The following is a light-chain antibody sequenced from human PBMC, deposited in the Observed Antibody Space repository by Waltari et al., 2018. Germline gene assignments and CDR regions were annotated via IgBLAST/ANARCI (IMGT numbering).Light chain of an antibody. CDR1: SSNIGAGYH. CDR3: QSYDSSLSGWV. Sequence: QSVLTQPPSVSGAPGQRVTIPCPGSSSNIGAGYHVPWYQQLPGTAPKLLIYGNSNRPSGVPDRFSGSKSGTSASLAITGLQAEDEADYYCQSYDSSLSGWVFGGGTKLTVL. J-gene: IGLJ3*02. V-gene: IGLV1-40*01. CDR2: GNS.